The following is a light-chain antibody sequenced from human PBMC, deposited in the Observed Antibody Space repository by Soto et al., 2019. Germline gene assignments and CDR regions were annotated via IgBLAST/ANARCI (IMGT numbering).Light chain of an antibody. CDR1: QSVSSF. V-gene: IGKV3-11*01. Sequence: ETVLTQSPATLSLSPGEGATLSCRASQSVSSFLAWYQQKPGQAPRLLIYDASNRATGIPARFSGSGSGTDFTLTISSLEPEDFAVYYCQQYNNWPPTFGQGTKGDIK. CDR3: QQYNNWPPT. J-gene: IGKJ1*01. CDR2: DAS.